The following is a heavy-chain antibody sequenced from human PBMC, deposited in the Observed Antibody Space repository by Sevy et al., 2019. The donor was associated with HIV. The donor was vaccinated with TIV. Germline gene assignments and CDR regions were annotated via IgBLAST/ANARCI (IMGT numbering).Heavy chain of an antibody. J-gene: IGHJ4*02. Sequence: GSLRLSCAASGFTFRTYNMNLVRQAPGKALQWVSSISFSSNYIFFADSMKGRFTIPRDNAKNSLYLQMNSLRAEDTAVYYCARGHSSSWPYFDYWGQGTLVTVSS. CDR3: ARGHSSSWPYFDY. D-gene: IGHD6-13*01. CDR2: ISFSSNYI. CDR1: GFTFRTYN. V-gene: IGHV3-21*01.